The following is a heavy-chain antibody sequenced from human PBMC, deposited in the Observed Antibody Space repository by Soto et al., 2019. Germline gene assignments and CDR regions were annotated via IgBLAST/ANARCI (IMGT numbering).Heavy chain of an antibody. CDR1: GVTVNSYA. Sequence: PGGSLRLCCASSGVTVNSYAMSVFRQTPGKGLEWVSAISGSGGSTYYADSVKGRFTISRDNSKNTLYLQMNSLRAEDTAVYYCAKEAWTIFGAFDYWGQGTLVTASA. CDR3: AKEAWTIFGAFDY. J-gene: IGHJ4*02. CDR2: ISGSGGST. V-gene: IGHV3-23*01. D-gene: IGHD3-3*01.